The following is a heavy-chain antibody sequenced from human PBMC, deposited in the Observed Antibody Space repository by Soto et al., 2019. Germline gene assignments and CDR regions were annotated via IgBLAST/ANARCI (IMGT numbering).Heavy chain of an antibody. CDR1: DYTFTSYG. CDR2: ISAYNGNT. J-gene: IGHJ5*02. Sequence: ASVQVSCKASDYTFTSYGISWVRQAPGQGLEWMGWISAYNGNTNYAQKLQGRVTITADESTSTAYMEVSSLRSEDTAVYYCARDGRYCSGGSCYSVWFGPWGQGTLVTVSS. CDR3: ARDGRYCSGGSCYSVWFGP. V-gene: IGHV1-18*01. D-gene: IGHD2-15*01.